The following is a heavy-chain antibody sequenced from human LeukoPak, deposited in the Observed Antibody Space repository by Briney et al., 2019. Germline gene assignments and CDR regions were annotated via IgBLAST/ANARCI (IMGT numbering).Heavy chain of an antibody. V-gene: IGHV3-53*01. J-gene: IGHJ3*02. CDR2: IYSGSST. CDR3: ASALSSGWGNAFDI. D-gene: IGHD6-19*01. CDR1: GFTVSSYY. Sequence: GGSLRLSCAASGFTVSSYYMSWVRQAPGKGLEWVSVIYSGSSTYHADSVKGRFTISRDNSKNALYLQMNSLRAEDTAVYYCASALSSGWGNAFDIWGQGTMVTVSS.